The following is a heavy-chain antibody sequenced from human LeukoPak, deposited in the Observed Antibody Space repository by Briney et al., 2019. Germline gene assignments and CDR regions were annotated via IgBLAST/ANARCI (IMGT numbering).Heavy chain of an antibody. CDR1: GGSISSGDYY. J-gene: IGHJ3*02. CDR2: IYYSGST. V-gene: IGHV4-30-4*01. D-gene: IGHD1-26*01. Sequence: SETLSLTCTVSGGSISSGDYYWSWIRQPPGMGRAWIAYIYYSGSTYYNPSLKSRVTIPVDTSKNQFSLKLSSVTAADTAVYYCARGPEWDDACDIWGQGTMVTVSS. CDR3: ARGPEWDDACDI.